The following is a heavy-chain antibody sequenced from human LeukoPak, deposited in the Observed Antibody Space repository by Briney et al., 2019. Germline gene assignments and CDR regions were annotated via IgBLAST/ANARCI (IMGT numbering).Heavy chain of an antibody. Sequence: SETLSLTCTVSGGSISSYYWSWIRQPPGKGLEWIGYIYYSGSTYYNPSLKSRVTISVDTSKNQFSLKLSSVTAADTAVYYCARDIQYSSGWSEGDRRDYYFDYWGQGTLVTVSS. CDR1: GGSISSYY. CDR2: IYYSGST. V-gene: IGHV4-59*01. D-gene: IGHD6-19*01. J-gene: IGHJ4*02. CDR3: ARDIQYSSGWSEGDRRDYYFDY.